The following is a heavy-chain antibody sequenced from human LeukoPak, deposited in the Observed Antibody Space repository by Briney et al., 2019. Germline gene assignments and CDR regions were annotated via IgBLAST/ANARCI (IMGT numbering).Heavy chain of an antibody. V-gene: IGHV4-59*01. CDR2: IYYSGST. CDR1: GGSISSYY. Sequence: SETLSLTCTVSGGSISSYYWSWIRQPPGKGLEWIGYIYYSGSTNYNPSLQTRVTISVDTSKNQFSLKLNSVTAADTAMYYCARGAGFLPFDSWGQGTQVTVSS. J-gene: IGHJ4*02. D-gene: IGHD2-21*01. CDR3: ARGAGFLPFDS.